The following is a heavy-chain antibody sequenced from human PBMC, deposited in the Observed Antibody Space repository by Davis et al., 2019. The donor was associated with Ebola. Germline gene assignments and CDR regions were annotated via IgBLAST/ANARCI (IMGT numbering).Heavy chain of an antibody. CDR1: GFTFSSYE. CDR2: ISSSGTTI. CDR3: ARAGNYASPHHFDY. D-gene: IGHD1-7*01. V-gene: IGHV3-48*03. J-gene: IGHJ4*02. Sequence: GESLKISCAASGFTFSSYEMNWVRQAPGKGLEWVSYISSSGTTIYYADSVKGRFTISRDNAKNSLYLQMHSLRAEDTAVYYCARAGNYASPHHFDYWGQGSLVTVSS.